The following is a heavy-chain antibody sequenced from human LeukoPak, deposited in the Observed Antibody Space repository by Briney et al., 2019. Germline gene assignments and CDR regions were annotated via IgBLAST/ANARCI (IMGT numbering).Heavy chain of an antibody. Sequence: ASVKVSCKASGYTFSDYYLHWVRLAPGQGLEWMGRISPNSGGTDYAQKFQGQVTMTRDASISTVYMALNRLISDDSAIYYCARQLETNSWFDYWGQGTLVIVSS. CDR2: ISPNSGGT. J-gene: IGHJ4*02. D-gene: IGHD3-3*01. V-gene: IGHV1-2*06. CDR1: GYTFSDYY. CDR3: ARQLETNSWFDY.